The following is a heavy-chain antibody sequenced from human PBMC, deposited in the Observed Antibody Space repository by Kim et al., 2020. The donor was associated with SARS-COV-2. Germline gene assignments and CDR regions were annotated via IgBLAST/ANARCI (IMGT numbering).Heavy chain of an antibody. Sequence: SETLSLTCTVSGASISSGGGYWNWIRQHPGKGLEWIGYVYYTGSTYYDPSLKGRVTISMDTSENQVSLKLTSVTAADTAVYYCARDGGAARRYFDYWGQGTLVTVSS. CDR2: VYYTGST. CDR3: ARDGGAARRYFDY. D-gene: IGHD6-6*01. V-gene: IGHV4-31*03. CDR1: GASISSGGGY. J-gene: IGHJ4*02.